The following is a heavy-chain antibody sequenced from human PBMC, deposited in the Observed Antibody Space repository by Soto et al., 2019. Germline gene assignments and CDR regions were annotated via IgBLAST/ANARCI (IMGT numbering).Heavy chain of an antibody. D-gene: IGHD3-22*01. CDR1: GFTFSSYS. Sequence: EVQLVESGGGLVKPGGSLRLSCAASGFTFSSYSMNCVRQAPGKGLEWVSSISSTSNYKYYADSVKGRFTISRDNAKNSLYLQMNSLRAEDTAVYYCARDQPLTYYYDSSGPVDYWGQGTLVTVSS. CDR3: ARDQPLTYYYDSSGPVDY. CDR2: ISSTSNYK. J-gene: IGHJ4*02. V-gene: IGHV3-21*02.